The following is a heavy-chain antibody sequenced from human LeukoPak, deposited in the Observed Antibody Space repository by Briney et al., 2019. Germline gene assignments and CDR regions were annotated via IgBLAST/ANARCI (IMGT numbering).Heavy chain of an antibody. CDR3: ARRLMVRGAIMTYYYYYGMDV. V-gene: IGHV3-7*01. CDR1: GFTFSSYW. CDR2: IKQDGSEK. D-gene: IGHD3-10*01. Sequence: GGSLRLSCAASGFTFSSYWMSWVRQAPGKGLEWVANIKQDGSEKYYVDSVKGRFTISRDNAKNSLYLQMNSLRAEDTAVYYCARRLMVRGAIMTYYYYYGMDVRGQGTTVTVSS. J-gene: IGHJ6*02.